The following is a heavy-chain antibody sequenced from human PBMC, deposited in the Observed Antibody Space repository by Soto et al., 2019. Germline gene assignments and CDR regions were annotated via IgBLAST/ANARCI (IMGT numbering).Heavy chain of an antibody. V-gene: IGHV3-21*01. CDR2: ISSSSSYI. Sequence: EVQLVESGEGLVKPGGSLRLSCAASGFTFSSYSMNWVRQAPGKGLEWVSSISSSSSYIYYADSVKGRFTISRDNAKNSLYLQMNSLRAEDTAVYYCGLDIVVVSAAMPVRAWGHGTLVTVSS. J-gene: IGHJ5*01. CDR1: GFTFSSYS. CDR3: GLDIVVVSAAMPVRA. D-gene: IGHD2-2*03.